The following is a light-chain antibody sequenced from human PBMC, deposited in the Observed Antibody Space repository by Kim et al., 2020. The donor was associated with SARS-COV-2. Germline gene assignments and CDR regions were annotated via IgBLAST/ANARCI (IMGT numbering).Light chain of an antibody. CDR2: DAS. J-gene: IGKJ2*03. Sequence: ASVGDRVTITCRASQDISNYLNWYQQKAGKAPKLLIYDASNLERGVSSRFSGSGSGTDFTFTISSLQPEDIATYYCQQYDDLPPYSFGQGTKLEI. CDR3: QQYDDLPPYS. CDR1: QDISNY. V-gene: IGKV1-33*01.